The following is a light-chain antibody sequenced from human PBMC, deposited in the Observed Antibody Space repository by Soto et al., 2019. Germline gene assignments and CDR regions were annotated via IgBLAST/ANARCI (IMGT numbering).Light chain of an antibody. CDR3: QQRSNWWT. CDR2: DAS. Sequence: EIVLTQSPATLSLPPGERATLSCRASQSVSSYLAWYQQKPGQAPRLLIYDASNRATGIPARFSGSGSGTDFTLTISSLEPEDFAVYYCQQRSNWWTFGQGTKV. V-gene: IGKV3-11*01. J-gene: IGKJ1*01. CDR1: QSVSSY.